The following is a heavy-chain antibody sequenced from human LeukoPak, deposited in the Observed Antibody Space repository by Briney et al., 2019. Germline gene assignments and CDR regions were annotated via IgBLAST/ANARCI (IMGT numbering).Heavy chain of an antibody. CDR1: GFTFSFYS. CDR3: VRDQQPEVPTSDSSPSA. J-gene: IGHJ5*02. D-gene: IGHD2-2*01. Sequence: PGGSLRLSCAASGFTFSFYSMHWVRQAPGKGLEWVSFISSSGTYIYYADSVKGRFIISRDNDKNSLHLQMNILRADDTAVYYCVRDQQPEVPTSDSSPSAWGQGTLVTVSS. V-gene: IGHV3-21*01. CDR2: ISSSGTYI.